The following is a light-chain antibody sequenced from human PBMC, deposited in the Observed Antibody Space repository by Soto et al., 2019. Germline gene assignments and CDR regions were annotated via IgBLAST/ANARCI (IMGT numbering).Light chain of an antibody. CDR2: GAS. J-gene: IGKJ1*01. CDR1: QSVSSSY. Sequence: IGLPQSPCTLSLSPGERATLSCRASQSVSSSYLAWYQQKPGQAPRLLIYGASSRATGIPDRFSGSGSGTDFTLTISRLEPEDFAVYYCQQYGSSWTFGQGTKVDIK. CDR3: QQYGSSWT. V-gene: IGKV3-20*01.